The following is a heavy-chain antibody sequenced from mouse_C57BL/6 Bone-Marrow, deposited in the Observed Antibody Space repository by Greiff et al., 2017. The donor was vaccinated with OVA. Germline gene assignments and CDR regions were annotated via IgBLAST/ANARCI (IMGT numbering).Heavy chain of an antibody. CDR1: GFSLTSYG. D-gene: IGHD2-5*01. V-gene: IGHV2-2*01. J-gene: IGHJ1*03. Sequence: VQLVESGPGLVQPSQSLSITCTVSGFSLTSYGVHWVRQSPGKGLEWLGVIWSGGSTDYNAAFISRLSISKDNSKSQVFFKMNSLQADDTAIYYCARGDYSNYVGYFDVWGTGTTVTVSS. CDR3: ARGDYSNYVGYFDV. CDR2: IWSGGST.